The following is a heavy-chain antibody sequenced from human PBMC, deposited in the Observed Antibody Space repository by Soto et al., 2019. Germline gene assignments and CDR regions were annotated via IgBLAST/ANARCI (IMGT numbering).Heavy chain of an antibody. J-gene: IGHJ5*02. CDR1: GFTFNNAW. D-gene: IGHD2-2*01. V-gene: IGHV3-15*01. CDR3: TTAIVVPRFDP. CDR2: IKSKTDGGTT. Sequence: EVQLVESGGGLVKPGGSLRLSCAACGFTFNNAWMNWVRQAPGKGLEWVGRIKSKTDGGTTDYAAPVKGRFTISRDDSRNTLYLQMNSLKTEDTAVYSCTTAIVVPRFDPWGQGTLVTVSS.